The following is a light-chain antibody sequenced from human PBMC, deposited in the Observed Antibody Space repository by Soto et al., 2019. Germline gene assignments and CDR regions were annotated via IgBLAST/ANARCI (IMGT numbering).Light chain of an antibody. J-gene: IGKJ4*01. CDR3: QQYGSSRLT. Sequence: ENVLTQSPGTLSLSKGERATLSCRASQSVSSSYLAWYQQKPGQAPRLLIYGASSRATGIPDRFSGSGSGTDFTLTISRLEPEDFAVYYCQQYGSSRLTFGGGTKVDIK. CDR2: GAS. V-gene: IGKV3-20*01. CDR1: QSVSSSY.